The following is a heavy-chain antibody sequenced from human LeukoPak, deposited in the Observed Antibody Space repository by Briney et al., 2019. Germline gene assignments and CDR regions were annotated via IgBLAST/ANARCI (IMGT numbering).Heavy chain of an antibody. J-gene: IGHJ4*02. Sequence: PSETLSFTCAVHGGSFSSYYWSWIRQPPGKGLEWIGDINHSGSTNYNPSLKSRVTISLDTSKNQFSLKLSSVTAADTAVYYCAFSGGSGSYYNFPLDYWGQGTLVTVSS. V-gene: IGHV4-34*01. CDR2: INHSGST. CDR1: GGSFSSYY. CDR3: AFSGGSGSYYNFPLDY. D-gene: IGHD3-10*01.